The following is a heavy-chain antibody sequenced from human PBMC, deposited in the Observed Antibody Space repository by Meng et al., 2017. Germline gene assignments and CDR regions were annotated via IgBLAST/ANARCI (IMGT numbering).Heavy chain of an antibody. CDR1: GATFSSYA. J-gene: IGHJ4*02. Sequence: QLLQSGAEVKKPGSSVKGSCKPAGATFSSYAISCVRQAPGQGLEWMGGIIPIFGTANYAQKFQGRVTITADKSTSTAYMELSSLRSEDTAVYYCHSGWYQAGDDYWGQGTLVTVSS. CDR2: IIPIFGTA. CDR3: HSGWYQAGDDY. V-gene: IGHV1-69*14. D-gene: IGHD6-19*01.